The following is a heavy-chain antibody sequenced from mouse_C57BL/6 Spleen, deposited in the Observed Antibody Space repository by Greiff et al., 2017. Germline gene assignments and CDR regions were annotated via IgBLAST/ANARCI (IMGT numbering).Heavy chain of an antibody. Sequence: EVNVVESGGGLVKPGGSLKLSCAASGFTFSSYAMSWVRQTPEKRLEWVATISDGGSYTYYPDTVKGRFTISRDNAKNNLYLQMSHLKSEDTAMCDSAREGYYGSSHANDDWGQGASVTVSS. J-gene: IGHJ4*01. CDR2: ISDGGSYT. V-gene: IGHV5-4*01. CDR1: GFTFSSYA. D-gene: IGHD1-1*01. CDR3: AREGYYGSSHANDD.